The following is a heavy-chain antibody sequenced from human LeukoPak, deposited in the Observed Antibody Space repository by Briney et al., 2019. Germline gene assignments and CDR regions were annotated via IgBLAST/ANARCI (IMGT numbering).Heavy chain of an antibody. Sequence: ASVKVSCKASGYTFTGYYMHWVRHAPGQGREWMGWINPNSGGTNYAQKFQGSVTMTRDTSISTAYMELSRLRSDDTAVYYCARGEALNPFDYWGQGTLVTVSS. CDR3: ARGEALNPFDY. CDR1: GYTFTGYY. V-gene: IGHV1-2*02. J-gene: IGHJ4*02. D-gene: IGHD1-26*01. CDR2: INPNSGGT.